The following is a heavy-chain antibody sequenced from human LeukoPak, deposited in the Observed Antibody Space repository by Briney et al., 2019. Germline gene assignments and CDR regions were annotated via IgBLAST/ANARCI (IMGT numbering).Heavy chain of an antibody. CDR3: AKERVRCSSSSCYPDAFDI. Sequence: GGSLRLSCAASGFTFSNYAMSWVRQAPGKGLEWVSGISGSGDSTYYADSMKGRFTISRDNFENTVYLQMNSLRAEDTAAYYCAKERVRCSSSSCYPDAFDIWGQGTMVTVSS. V-gene: IGHV3-23*01. D-gene: IGHD2-2*01. CDR2: ISGSGDST. CDR1: GFTFSNYA. J-gene: IGHJ3*02.